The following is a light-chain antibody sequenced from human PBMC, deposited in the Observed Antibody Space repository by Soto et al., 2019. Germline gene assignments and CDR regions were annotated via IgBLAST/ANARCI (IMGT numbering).Light chain of an antibody. CDR1: SSNIGSNY. CDR2: RNN. Sequence: QSVLTQPPSASGAPGQRVTISCSGSSSNIGSNYVYWYQQLPGTAPKLLIYRNNQRRSGVPDRFSGSKSGTSVSLAISGLRSEDEANYYCAAWDDSLSAVLFGGGTKLTAL. V-gene: IGLV1-47*01. CDR3: AAWDDSLSAVL. J-gene: IGLJ2*01.